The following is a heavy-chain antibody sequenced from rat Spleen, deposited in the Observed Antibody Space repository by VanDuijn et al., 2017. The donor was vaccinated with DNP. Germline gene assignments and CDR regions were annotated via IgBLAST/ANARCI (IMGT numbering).Heavy chain of an antibody. D-gene: IGHD1-4*01. CDR1: GFTFSDYN. Sequence: EVQLVESGGGLVQPGRSLKLSCAASGFTFSDYNMAWVRQAPKKGLEWVATIIYDGSSIYYRDPVKGRFTISRDNAKSTLYLQMDSLRSEDTATYYCAGRPPPTRDPFNYWGQGVTVTVSS. J-gene: IGHJ2*01. CDR2: IIYDGSSI. V-gene: IGHV5-7*01. CDR3: AGRPPPTRDPFNY.